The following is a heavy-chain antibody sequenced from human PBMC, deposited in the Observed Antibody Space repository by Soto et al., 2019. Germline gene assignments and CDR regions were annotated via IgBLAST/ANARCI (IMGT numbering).Heavy chain of an antibody. J-gene: IGHJ5*02. Sequence: GASVKVSCKASRYTFTSYYMHWVRQAPGQGXEWMGIINPSGGSTSYAQKFQGRVTMTRDTSTSTVYMELSSLRSEDTAVYYCARHQGYYDILTGYPMGPNWFDPWGQGTLVTVSS. CDR2: INPSGGST. CDR1: RYTFTSYY. V-gene: IGHV1-46*01. CDR3: ARHQGYYDILTGYPMGPNWFDP. D-gene: IGHD3-9*01.